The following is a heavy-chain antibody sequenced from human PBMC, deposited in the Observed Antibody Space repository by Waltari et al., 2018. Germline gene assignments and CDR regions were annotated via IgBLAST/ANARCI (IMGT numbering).Heavy chain of an antibody. D-gene: IGHD4-17*01. V-gene: IGHV5-51*01. CDR3: ARQVGDYVRNYYMDV. J-gene: IGHJ6*03. Sequence: EVQLVQSGAEVKKPGESLKISCKGSGYSFTSYWNGWVRQMPGKGLEWMGIIYPGDSDTRYSPSFQGQVTISADKSISTAYLQWSSLKASDTAMYYCARQVGDYVRNYYMDVWGKGTTVTVSS. CDR2: IYPGDSDT. CDR1: GYSFTSYW.